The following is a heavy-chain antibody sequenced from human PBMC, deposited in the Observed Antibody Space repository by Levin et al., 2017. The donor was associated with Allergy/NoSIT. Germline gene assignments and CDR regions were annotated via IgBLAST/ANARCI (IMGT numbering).Heavy chain of an antibody. J-gene: IGHJ6*02. V-gene: IGHV1-8*01. CDR3: ARDSQWLVNLVGGYDYFGLEV. CDR1: GYTFTSYD. D-gene: IGHD6-19*01. CDR2: MNPNSGNK. Sequence: ASVKVSCKASGYTFTSYDINWVRQATGQGLEWMGWMNPNSGNKGYAQKFQGRVTMTWNTSINTAYMELSSLRSEDTAVYYCARDSQWLVNLVGGYDYFGLEVWGQGTTVTVSS.